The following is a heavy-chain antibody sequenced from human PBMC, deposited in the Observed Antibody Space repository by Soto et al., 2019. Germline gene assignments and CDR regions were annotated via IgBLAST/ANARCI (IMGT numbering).Heavy chain of an antibody. CDR3: TRPRDYTWFDP. CDR1: GFTFSGSA. D-gene: IGHD2-21*02. CDR2: IRSKANSYAT. J-gene: IGHJ5*02. V-gene: IGHV3-73*01. Sequence: EVQLVESGGGLVQPGGSLKLSCAASGFTFSGSAMHWVRQASGKGLEWVGRIRSKANSYATAYAASVKGRFTISRDDSKNTAYLQMNSLKTEDTAVYYCTRPRDYTWFDPWGQGNLVSVSS.